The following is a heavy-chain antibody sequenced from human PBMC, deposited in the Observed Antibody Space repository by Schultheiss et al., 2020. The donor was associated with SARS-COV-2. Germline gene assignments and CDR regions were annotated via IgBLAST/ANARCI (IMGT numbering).Heavy chain of an antibody. J-gene: IGHJ4*02. D-gene: IGHD6-19*01. Sequence: GESLKISCAASGFTFSSYAMSWVRQAPGKGLEWVSAISGSGGSTYYADSVKGRFTISRDNSKNTLYLQMNSLRAEDTAVYYCAKSPSSEQWLDPLYFDYWGQGTLVTVSS. CDR3: AKSPSSEQWLDPLYFDY. V-gene: IGHV3-23*01. CDR1: GFTFSSYA. CDR2: ISGSGGST.